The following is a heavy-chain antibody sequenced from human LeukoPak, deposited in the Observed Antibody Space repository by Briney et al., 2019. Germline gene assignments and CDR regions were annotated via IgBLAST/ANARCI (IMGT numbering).Heavy chain of an antibody. J-gene: IGHJ4*02. Sequence: PGGSLRFSCAASGFTYSKYGMCWVRQTPGRGLEWVSTINADGRNTYYADSVRGRYTISRDDSKNTLPLQVSSLRAEATAVYYCVTEVNSHGAFFAYWAKGIQVTVSS. D-gene: IGHD4/OR15-4a*01. CDR1: GFTYSKYG. CDR3: VTEVNSHGAFFAY. V-gene: IGHV3-23*01. CDR2: INADGRNT.